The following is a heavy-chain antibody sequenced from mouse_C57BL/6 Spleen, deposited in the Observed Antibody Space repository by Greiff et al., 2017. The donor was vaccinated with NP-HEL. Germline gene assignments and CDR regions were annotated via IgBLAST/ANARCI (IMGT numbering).Heavy chain of an antibody. CDR3: ARGGVNSNYLYYYAMDY. D-gene: IGHD2-5*01. J-gene: IGHJ4*01. CDR1: GYSFTGYF. V-gene: IGHV1-20*01. Sequence: EVQLQQSGPELVKPGDSVKISCKASGYSFTGYFMNWVMQSHGKSLEWIGRINPYNGDTFYNQKFKGKATLTVDKSSSTAHMELRSLTSEDSAVYYCARGGVNSNYLYYYAMDYWGQGTSVTVSS. CDR2: INPYNGDT.